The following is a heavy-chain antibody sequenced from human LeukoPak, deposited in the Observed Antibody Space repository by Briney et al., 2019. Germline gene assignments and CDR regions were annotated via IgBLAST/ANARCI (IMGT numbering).Heavy chain of an antibody. D-gene: IGHD3-3*01. CDR3: AKDPHAIKSHYYDFWSGYYSFDY. J-gene: IGHJ4*02. V-gene: IGHV3-23*01. CDR2: VSGSGTST. Sequence: GGSLRLSCAGSGFTFINYGMIWVRQAPGKGLEWVSSVSGSGTSTHYADSVKGRFTITRDNSKDTVDLQMNSLRAEDTAVYYCAKDPHAIKSHYYDFWSGYYSFDYWGQGTLVTVSS. CDR1: GFTFINYG.